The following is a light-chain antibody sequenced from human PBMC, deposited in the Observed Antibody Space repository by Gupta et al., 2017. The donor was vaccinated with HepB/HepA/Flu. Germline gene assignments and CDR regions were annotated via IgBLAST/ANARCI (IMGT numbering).Light chain of an antibody. CDR1: SSNIGSNS. Sequence: QSVLSQPPSASGTPGQRVTISCFGSSSNIGSNSVNWYQQLPGTAPKLLMYSNDQRPSGVPDRFSGSRSGTSASLAISGLQSEDEADYYCASWDDRLNGVIFGGGTNLTVL. CDR3: ASWDDRLNGVI. CDR2: SND. J-gene: IGLJ2*01. V-gene: IGLV1-44*01.